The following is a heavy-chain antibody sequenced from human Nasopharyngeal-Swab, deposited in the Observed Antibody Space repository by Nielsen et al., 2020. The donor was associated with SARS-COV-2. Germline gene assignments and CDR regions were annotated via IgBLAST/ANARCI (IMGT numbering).Heavy chain of an antibody. V-gene: IGHV3-30*18. CDR3: AKLIEEGSGSYYALYYYYGMDV. Sequence: WIRQPPRKGLEWVAVISYDGSNKYYADSVKGRFTISRDNSKNTLYLQMNSLRAEDTAVYYCAKLIEEGSGSYYALYYYYGMDVWGQGTTVTVSS. J-gene: IGHJ6*02. CDR2: ISYDGSNK. D-gene: IGHD3-10*01.